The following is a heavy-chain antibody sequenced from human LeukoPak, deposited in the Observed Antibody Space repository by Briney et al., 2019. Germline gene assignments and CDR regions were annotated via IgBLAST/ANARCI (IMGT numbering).Heavy chain of an antibody. CDR2: IYHSGST. CDR1: GGSISSYH. CDR3: ARTLPTGLLDY. J-gene: IGHJ4*02. D-gene: IGHD1-1*01. V-gene: IGHV4-59*12. Sequence: SETLSLTCTVSGGSISSYHWSWIRQPPGKGLEWIGYIYHSGSTYYNPSLKSRVTISVDRSKNQFSLKLSSVTAADTAVYYCARTLPTGLLDYWGQGTLVTVSS.